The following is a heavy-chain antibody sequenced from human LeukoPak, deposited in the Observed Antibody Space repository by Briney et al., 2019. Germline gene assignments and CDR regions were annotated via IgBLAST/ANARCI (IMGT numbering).Heavy chain of an antibody. J-gene: IGHJ3*02. D-gene: IGHD3-22*01. V-gene: IGHV4-59*01. CDR1: GGSISSYY. Sequence: SETLSLTCTVSGGSISSYYWSWIRQPPGKGLEWIGYIYYSGSTSYNPSLKSRVTISVDTSKNQFSLKLSSVTAADTAVYYCAREDSSGYYYPPRAFDIWGQGTMVTVSS. CDR2: IYYSGST. CDR3: AREDSSGYYYPPRAFDI.